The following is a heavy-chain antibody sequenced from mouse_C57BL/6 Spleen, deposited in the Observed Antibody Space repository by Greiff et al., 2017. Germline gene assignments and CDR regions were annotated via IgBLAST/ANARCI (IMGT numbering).Heavy chain of an antibody. CDR2: FYPGSGSI. D-gene: IGHD2-4*01. Sequence: QVQLQQPGAELVKPGASVKLSCKASGYTFTEYTIHWVKQRSGQGLEWIGWFYPGSGSINYNEKFKDKATLTADKSSSTAYMELSRLTAEAAAVYCCAGHAYDYDGVAYWGQGTLVTVSA. CDR1: GYTFTEYT. CDR3: AGHAYDYDGVAY. V-gene: IGHV1-62-2*01. J-gene: IGHJ3*01.